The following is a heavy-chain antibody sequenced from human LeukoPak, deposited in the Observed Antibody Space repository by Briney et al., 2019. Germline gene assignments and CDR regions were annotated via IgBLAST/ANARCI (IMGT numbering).Heavy chain of an antibody. CDR1: GFTFSSYW. V-gene: IGHV3-74*01. Sequence: GESLRLSCAASGFTFSSYWMHWVRQAPGKGLVWVSRINSDGSSTSYADSVKGRFTISRDNAKNTLYLQMNSLRAEDTAVYYCASGYCSGGSCYSFFDYWGQGTLVTVSP. CDR2: INSDGSST. CDR3: ASGYCSGGSCYSFFDY. J-gene: IGHJ4*02. D-gene: IGHD2-15*01.